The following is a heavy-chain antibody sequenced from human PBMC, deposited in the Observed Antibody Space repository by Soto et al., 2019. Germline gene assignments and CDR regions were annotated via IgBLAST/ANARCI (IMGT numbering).Heavy chain of an antibody. CDR2: IYPGDSDT. V-gene: IGHV5-51*03. CDR1: GYSFTSYW. Sequence: GESLKISCKGSGYSFTSYWIGWVRQMPGKGLEWMGIIYPGDSDTRYSPSFQGQVTISADKSISTAYLQWSSLKASDTAMYYCARLASISYYDFWSGYTRGIYYYYSMDVWGKGTTVTVSS. D-gene: IGHD3-3*01. J-gene: IGHJ6*03. CDR3: ARLASISYYDFWSGYTRGIYYYYSMDV.